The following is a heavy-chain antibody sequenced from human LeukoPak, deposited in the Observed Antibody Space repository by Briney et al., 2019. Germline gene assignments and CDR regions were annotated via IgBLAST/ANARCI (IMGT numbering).Heavy chain of an antibody. Sequence: GGSLRLSCAASGFTFSIYWMHWVRQAPGKGLAWVSRINTDGSSTSYADSVKGRFTISRDNAKNTLYLQMNSLRAEDTAVYYCAREPTYYYDGWGQGTLVTVSS. J-gene: IGHJ4*02. CDR3: AREPTYYYDG. CDR1: GFTFSIYW. CDR2: INTDGSST. D-gene: IGHD3-22*01. V-gene: IGHV3-74*01.